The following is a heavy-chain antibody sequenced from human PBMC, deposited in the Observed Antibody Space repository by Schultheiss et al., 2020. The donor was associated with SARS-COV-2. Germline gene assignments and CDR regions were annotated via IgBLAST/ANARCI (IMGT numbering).Heavy chain of an antibody. CDR2: INPNSGGT. CDR3: ARGPLGIAAAGTSHY. D-gene: IGHD6-13*01. V-gene: IGHV1-2*06. J-gene: IGHJ4*02. CDR1: GYTFISYG. Sequence: ASVKVSCKASGYTFISYGISWVRQAPGQGLEWMGRINPNSGGTNYAQKFQGRVTMTRDTSISTAYMELSRLRSDDTAVYYCARGPLGIAAAGTSHYWGQGTLVTVSS.